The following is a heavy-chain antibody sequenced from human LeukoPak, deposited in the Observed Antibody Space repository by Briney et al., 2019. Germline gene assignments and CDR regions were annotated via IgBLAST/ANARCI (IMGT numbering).Heavy chain of an antibody. Sequence: SETLSLTCDVYGGSFSGGSFSGYYWSWIRQPPGKGLEWIGEINHRGSTNYNPSLKSRVTMSVDTSKNQFSLKLSSVTAADSAVYYCARGNLWDYRRYYYYMDVWGKGTTVTVSS. V-gene: IGHV4-34*01. CDR3: ARGNLWDYRRYYYYMDV. J-gene: IGHJ6*03. CDR2: INHRGST. D-gene: IGHD4-11*01. CDR1: GGSFSGGSFSGYY.